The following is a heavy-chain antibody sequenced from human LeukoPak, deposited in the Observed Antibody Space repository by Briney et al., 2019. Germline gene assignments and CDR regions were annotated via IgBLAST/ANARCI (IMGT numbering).Heavy chain of an antibody. CDR3: ARLLGVVIKGPPNNWFDP. V-gene: IGHV5-51*01. CDR2: IYPGDSDT. D-gene: IGHD3-3*01. CDR1: GYSFTSYW. Sequence: GESLKISCKGSGYSFTSYWIGWVRQMPGKGLEWMGIIYPGDSDTRYSPSFQGQVTISADKSISTAYLQWSSLKASDTAMYYCARLLGVVIKGPPNNWFDPWGQGTLVTVSS. J-gene: IGHJ5*02.